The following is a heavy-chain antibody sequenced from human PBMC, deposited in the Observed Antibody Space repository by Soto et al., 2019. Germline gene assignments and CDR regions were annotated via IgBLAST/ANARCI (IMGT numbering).Heavy chain of an antibody. D-gene: IGHD3-16*01. V-gene: IGHV3-30-3*01. J-gene: IGHJ4*02. CDR3: ARAHLGYFDY. Sequence: QVQLVESGGGVVQPGRSLRLSCAASGFTFSSYAMHWVRQAPGKGLEWVAVISYDGSNKYYADSVKGRFTISRDNSKNTLYLQMNSLSAEDTAVYYCARAHLGYFDYWGQGTLDTVSS. CDR1: GFTFSSYA. CDR2: ISYDGSNK.